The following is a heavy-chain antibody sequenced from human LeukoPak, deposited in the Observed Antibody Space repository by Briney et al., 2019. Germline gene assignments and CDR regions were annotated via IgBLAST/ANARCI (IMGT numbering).Heavy chain of an antibody. V-gene: IGHV3-30*02. J-gene: IGHJ4*02. CDR1: GFTFSSYG. D-gene: IGHD3-10*01. Sequence: GGSLRLSCAASGFTFSSYGMHWVRQAPGKGLEWVAFIRYDGSNKYYADSVKGRFTISRDNSKNTLYLQMNSLRAEDTAVYYCAKDRDYYYGSGSYSYWGQGTLVTVSS. CDR2: IRYDGSNK. CDR3: AKDRDYYYGSGSYSY.